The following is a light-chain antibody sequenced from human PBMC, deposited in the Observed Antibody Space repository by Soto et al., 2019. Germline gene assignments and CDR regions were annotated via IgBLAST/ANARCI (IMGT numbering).Light chain of an antibody. CDR2: YVS. Sequence: QSALTQPASVSGSPGQSITISCTGARSDVGGYNYVSWYQQHPGKAPKLMIYYVSIRPSGISNRFSASKSGNTASLTISGLQAEDEADYYCSSYTSSSTYVFGTGTKLTVL. J-gene: IGLJ1*01. CDR1: RSDVGGYNY. CDR3: SSYTSSSTYV. V-gene: IGLV2-14*01.